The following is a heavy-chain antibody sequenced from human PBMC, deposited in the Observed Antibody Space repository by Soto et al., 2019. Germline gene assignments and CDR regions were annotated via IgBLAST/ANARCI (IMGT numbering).Heavy chain of an antibody. V-gene: IGHV3-21*01. CDR3: AREEGYYYDSSGYRPRSDYYYGMDV. CDR1: GFTFSGYS. D-gene: IGHD3-22*01. Sequence: GGSLRLSCAASGFTFSGYSMNWVRQAPGKGLEWVSSISSSSSYIYYADSVKGRFTISRDNAKNSLYLQMNSLRAEDTAVYYCAREEGYYYDSSGYRPRSDYYYGMDVWGQGTTVTVSS. J-gene: IGHJ6*02. CDR2: ISSSSSYI.